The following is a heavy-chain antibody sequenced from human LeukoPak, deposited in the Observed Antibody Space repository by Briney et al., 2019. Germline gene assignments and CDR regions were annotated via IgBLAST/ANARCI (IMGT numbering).Heavy chain of an antibody. CDR1: VGTFSSYT. CDR3: ASSLGEEPGDGLKGDY. V-gene: IGHV1-69*02. Sequence: GASVNLSCKSSVGTFSSYTICWVRQGPGHGLEWVGRIIPILGIANYAQKFQRRVTITADKPTSTAYMELSSLRSEDTAVYYCASSLGEEPGDGLKGDYWGQGTLVTVSP. D-gene: IGHD1-1*01. CDR2: IIPILGIA. J-gene: IGHJ4*02.